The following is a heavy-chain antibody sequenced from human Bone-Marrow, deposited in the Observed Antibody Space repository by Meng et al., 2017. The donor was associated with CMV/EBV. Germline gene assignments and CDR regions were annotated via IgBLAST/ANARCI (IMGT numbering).Heavy chain of an antibody. J-gene: IGHJ3*01. D-gene: IGHD4-23*01. V-gene: IGHV3-30*02. Sequence: GESLKISCAASGFTFSSYGMHWVRQAPGKGLEWVAFIRYDGSNKYYADSVKGRFTISRDNAKSTLYLQMNSLRVEDTALYYCARDAPVITPHHDAFDVWGRGTVVTVSS. CDR2: IRYDGSNK. CDR3: ARDAPVITPHHDAFDV. CDR1: GFTFSSYG.